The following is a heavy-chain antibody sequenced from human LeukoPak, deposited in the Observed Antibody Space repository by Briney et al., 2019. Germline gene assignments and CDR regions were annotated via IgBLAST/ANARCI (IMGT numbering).Heavy chain of an antibody. Sequence: GGSLRLSCAASGFTFSSYAMHWVRQAPGKGLEWVAVISYDGSNKYYADSVKGRFTISRDNSKNTLYLQMNSLRAEDTAVYYCARAGEYQLLHAFDIWGQGTMVTVSS. CDR2: ISYDGSNK. CDR3: ARAGEYQLLHAFDI. V-gene: IGHV3-30-3*01. CDR1: GFTFSSYA. J-gene: IGHJ3*02. D-gene: IGHD2-2*01.